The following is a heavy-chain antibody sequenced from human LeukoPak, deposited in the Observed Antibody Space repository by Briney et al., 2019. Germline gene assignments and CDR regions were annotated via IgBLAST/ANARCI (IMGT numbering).Heavy chain of an antibody. CDR3: AKDADYVGVRGVSCFDY. Sequence: PGGSLRLSCAASGFTFSSYAMSWVRQAPGKGLEWVSAISGSGGSTYYADSVKGRFTISRDNSKNTLYLQMNSLRAEDTAVYYCAKDADYVGVRGVSCFDYWGQGTLVTVSS. J-gene: IGHJ4*02. V-gene: IGHV3-23*01. D-gene: IGHD3-10*01. CDR1: GFTFSSYA. CDR2: ISGSGGST.